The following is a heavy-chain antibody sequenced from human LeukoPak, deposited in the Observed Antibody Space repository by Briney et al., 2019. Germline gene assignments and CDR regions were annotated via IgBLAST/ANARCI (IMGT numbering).Heavy chain of an antibody. V-gene: IGHV3-30*18. CDR2: ISYDGSNK. CDR1: GFTFSSYG. CDR3: AKDRGYCSSTSCEYYYYYGMDV. J-gene: IGHJ6*02. D-gene: IGHD2-2*01. Sequence: GGSLRLSCAASGFTFSSYGMHWVRQAPGKGLEWVAVISYDGSNKYYADSVEGRFTISRDNSKNTLYLQMNSLRAEDTAVYYCAKDRGYCSSTSCEYYYYYGMDVWGQGTTVAVSS.